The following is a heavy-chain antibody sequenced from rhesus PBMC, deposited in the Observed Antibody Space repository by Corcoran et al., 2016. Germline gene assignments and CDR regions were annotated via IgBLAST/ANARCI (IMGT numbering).Heavy chain of an antibody. J-gene: IGHJ4*01. V-gene: IGHV4-122*02. CDR1: GYSISSGYY. CDR3: ARDHDEDDYGYYYTGGDY. D-gene: IGHD3-9*01. CDR2: ITYSGST. Sequence: QVQLQESGPGLVKPSETLSLTCAVSGYSISSGYYWSWIRQPPGKGLEWIGYITYSGSTSYNPSLKSRVTISRDTSKNQFSLKLSSVTAADTAVYYCARDHDEDDYGYYYTGGDYWGQGVLVTVSS.